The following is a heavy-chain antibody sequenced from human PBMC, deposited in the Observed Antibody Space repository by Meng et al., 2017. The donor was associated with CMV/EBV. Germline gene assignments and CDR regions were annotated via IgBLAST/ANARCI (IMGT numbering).Heavy chain of an antibody. CDR3: ARGLAARPWDY. V-gene: IGHV3-48*04. Sequence: GESLKISCAASGFTFSSYSMNWVRQAPGKGLEWVSYISSSSSTIYYADSVNGRFTISRDNAKNSLYLQMNSLRAEDTAVYYCARGLAARPWDYWGQGTLVTVSS. J-gene: IGHJ4*02. D-gene: IGHD6-6*01. CDR1: GFTFSSYS. CDR2: ISSSSSTI.